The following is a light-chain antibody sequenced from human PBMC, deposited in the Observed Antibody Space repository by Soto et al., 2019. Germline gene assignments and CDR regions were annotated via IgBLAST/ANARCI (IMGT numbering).Light chain of an antibody. V-gene: IGKV1-5*03. CDR1: QSISAG. CDR2: KAS. Sequence: DIQMTQSPSTLSASVGDRVTITCRASQSISAGLAWYQQKPGKAPKLLIYKASSLESGVPSRFSGSGSGTEFTLTISSLHPDDFATYYCQQYNNYGSWTFGQGTKVEIK. J-gene: IGKJ1*01. CDR3: QQYNNYGSWT.